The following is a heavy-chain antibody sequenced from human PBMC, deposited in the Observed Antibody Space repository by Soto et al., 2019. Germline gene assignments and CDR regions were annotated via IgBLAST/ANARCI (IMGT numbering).Heavy chain of an antibody. D-gene: IGHD3-22*01. CDR2: IIPLFGTA. V-gene: IGHV1-69*13. Sequence: SVKVSCKASGGTFSTYAIDWVRQAPGQGLEWMGGIIPLFGTAKYAQNFQGRITITADESTNTAYMELRSLRSQDTAVYYCARGVHYDSSGYYYFYWGQGTLVTVSS. CDR1: GGTFSTYA. CDR3: ARGVHYDSSGYYYFY. J-gene: IGHJ4*02.